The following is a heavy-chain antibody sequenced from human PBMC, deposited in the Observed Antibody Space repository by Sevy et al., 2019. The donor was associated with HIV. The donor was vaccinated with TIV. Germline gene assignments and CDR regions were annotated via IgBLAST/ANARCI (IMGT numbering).Heavy chain of an antibody. J-gene: IGHJ4*02. V-gene: IGHV3-30-3*01. Sequence: GGSLRLSCAAAGFTLTTYALHWVRQAPGKGLEWMALISYDGSNKYYADSVKGRFTISRDISKNTVHLQMNSLRADDTAVYYWARDGTNFDYWGQGTLVTVSS. CDR3: ARDGTNFDY. CDR1: GFTLTTYA. CDR2: ISYDGSNK. D-gene: IGHD1-26*01.